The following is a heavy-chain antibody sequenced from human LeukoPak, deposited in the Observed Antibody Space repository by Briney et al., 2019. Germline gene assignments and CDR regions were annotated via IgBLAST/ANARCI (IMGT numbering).Heavy chain of an antibody. CDR2: TYYRSKWFN. CDR1: GDSISSNSAA. J-gene: IGHJ4*02. CDR3: ARDWYGGSYYRFDS. Sequence: SQTLSLTCAIAGDSISSNSAAWNWIRQSPSRGLEWLGWTYYRSKWFNDYAVSVKSRISINPDTSKNQFSLQLNSVTPDDTAVYYCARDWYGGSYYRFDSWGQGSLVTASS. V-gene: IGHV6-1*01. D-gene: IGHD1-26*01.